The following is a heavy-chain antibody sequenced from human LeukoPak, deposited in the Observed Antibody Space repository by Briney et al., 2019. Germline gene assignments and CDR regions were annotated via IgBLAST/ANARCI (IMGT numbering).Heavy chain of an antibody. J-gene: IGHJ4*02. CDR2: INHSGST. V-gene: IGHV4-34*01. D-gene: IGHD5-24*01. CDR1: GGSFSGYY. CDR3: ARHRSGWLQSSFDY. Sequence: PSETLSLTCAVYGGSFSGYYWSWIRQPPGKGLEWIGEINHSGSTNYNPSLKSRVTISVDTSKNQFSPKLSSVTAADTAVYYCARHRSGWLQSSFDYWGQGTLVTVSS.